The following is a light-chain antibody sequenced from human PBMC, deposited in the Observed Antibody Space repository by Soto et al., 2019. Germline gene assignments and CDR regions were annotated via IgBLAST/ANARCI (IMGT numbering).Light chain of an antibody. CDR2: DAS. Sequence: IVLTQSPATLSLSQREKSTLXXRASQSVSSYLAWYQQKPGQAPRXLIYDASNRATGIPARFSGSGAGTDFTLTISSLEPEDFAVYYCQQRSNWPITFGQGTRLEIK. J-gene: IGKJ5*01. V-gene: IGKV3-11*01. CDR3: QQRSNWPIT. CDR1: QSVSSY.